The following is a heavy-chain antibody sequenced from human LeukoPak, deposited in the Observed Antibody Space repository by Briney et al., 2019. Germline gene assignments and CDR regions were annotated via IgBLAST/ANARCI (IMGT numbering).Heavy chain of an antibody. CDR1: GGSFSGYY. J-gene: IGHJ3*02. D-gene: IGHD3-16*01. CDR2: INHSGST. V-gene: IGHV4-34*01. Sequence: SETLSLTCAVYGGSFSGYYWSWIRQPPGKGLEWIGEINHSGSTNYNPSLKSRVTISVDTSKNQFSLKLSSVTAADTAVYYCARVVGRVIDAFDIWGQGTMVTVSS. CDR3: ARVVGRVIDAFDI.